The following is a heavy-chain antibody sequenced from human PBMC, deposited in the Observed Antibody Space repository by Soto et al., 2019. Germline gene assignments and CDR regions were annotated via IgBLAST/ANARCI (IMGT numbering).Heavy chain of an antibody. V-gene: IGHV4-31*03. CDR2: IYYSGST. CDR1: GGSISSGGYY. CDR3: AKKVLPYGGNCFDP. Sequence: SETLSLTCTVSGGSISSGGYYWSWIRQHPGKGLEWIGYIYYSGSTYYNPSLKSRVTISVDTSKNQFSLKLSSVTADDSALYYCAKKVLPYGGNCFDPWGQGT. D-gene: IGHD3-16*01. J-gene: IGHJ5*02.